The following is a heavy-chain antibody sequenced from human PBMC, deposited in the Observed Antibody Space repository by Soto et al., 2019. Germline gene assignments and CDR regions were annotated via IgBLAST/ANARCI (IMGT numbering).Heavy chain of an antibody. D-gene: IGHD3-16*02. CDR3: ARVNSQYGDLSYFYYGMDV. V-gene: IGHV4-30-4*01. CDR1: GASVSSGDYY. Sequence: QVQLQESGPGLVKPSQTLSLACTISGASVSSGDYYWTWIRQPPGKGLEWIGYIYYSGNTYYNPSLKSRVTISVYTSKNQFSLRLRSVTAADTAIYYCARVNSQYGDLSYFYYGMDVWCQGTTVTVSS. CDR2: IYYSGNT. J-gene: IGHJ6*02.